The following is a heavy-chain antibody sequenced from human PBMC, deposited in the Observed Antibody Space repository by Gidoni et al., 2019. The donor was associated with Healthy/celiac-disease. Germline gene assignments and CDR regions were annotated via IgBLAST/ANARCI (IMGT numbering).Heavy chain of an antibody. CDR1: GFTFDYYC. CDR3: AREGRYSSGWYSSPGAFDI. Sequence: EVQLVESGGGVVRTGGSLRPSCSASGFTFDYYCLSWVRQVPGKWLEWVSGMNWNGGSTGYSDAVKGRFTISRENAKNSLYLQMNSLRAEDTALYYGAREGRYSSGWYSSPGAFDIWGQGTMVTVSS. D-gene: IGHD6-19*01. CDR2: MNWNGGST. J-gene: IGHJ3*02. V-gene: IGHV3-20*04.